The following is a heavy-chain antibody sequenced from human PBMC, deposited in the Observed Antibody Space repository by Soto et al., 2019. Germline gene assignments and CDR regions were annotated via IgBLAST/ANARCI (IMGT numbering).Heavy chain of an antibody. V-gene: IGHV3-23*01. CDR1: GFTFSSYA. Sequence: EVQLLESGGGLVQPGGSLRLSCAASGFTFSSYAMSWVRQAPGKGLEWVSAFSGSGGSTYYADSVKGRFTISRDNSKNTLYLQMNSLSAEDTAVYYCANDHQQLVRGYWGQGTLVTVSS. J-gene: IGHJ4*02. D-gene: IGHD6-13*01. CDR2: FSGSGGST. CDR3: ANDHQQLVRGY.